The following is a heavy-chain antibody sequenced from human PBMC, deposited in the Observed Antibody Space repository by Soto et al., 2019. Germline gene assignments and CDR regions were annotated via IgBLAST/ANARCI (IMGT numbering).Heavy chain of an antibody. CDR2: ISPDGSTT. CDR3: AKERAAYSGYDF. V-gene: IGHV3-30*18. Sequence: PGGSLRLSCAASGFIFTHYGMHWVRQAPGKGLEWVAVISPDGSTTYHADSVKGRFSISRDNSKNTLYLQMDSLQTDDTALYSCAKERAAYSGYDFWGQGTLVTVS. J-gene: IGHJ4*02. CDR1: GFIFTHYG. D-gene: IGHD5-12*01.